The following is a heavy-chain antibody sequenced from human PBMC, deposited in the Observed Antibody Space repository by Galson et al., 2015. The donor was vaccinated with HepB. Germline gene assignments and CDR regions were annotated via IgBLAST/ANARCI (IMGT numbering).Heavy chain of an antibody. CDR3: ARDVALAVLGPFDI. CDR1: GFTFSFYC. D-gene: IGHD6-19*01. Sequence: SLRLSCAASGFTFSFYCMSWVRQAPGKGLEWVASIKQDGNEKYYVDSVEGRFTISRDNAKNSLYLQMNILRAEDTAVYYCARDVALAVLGPFDIWGQGTMVTVSS. J-gene: IGHJ3*02. V-gene: IGHV3-7*01. CDR2: IKQDGNEK.